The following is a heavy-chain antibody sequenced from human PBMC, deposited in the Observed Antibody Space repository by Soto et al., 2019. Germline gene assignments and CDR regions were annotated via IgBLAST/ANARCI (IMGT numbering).Heavy chain of an antibody. J-gene: IGHJ6*02. D-gene: IGHD3-16*01. Sequence: GGSLRLSCAASGFTLSAYSMNWVRQAPGKGLEWISFINSGSDTIYYGDSVKGRFTISRDNAKNALYLQMNSLRDDDTAVYYCARPHLDRPTYYGLDVWGQGTTVTVSS. CDR1: GFTLSAYS. CDR2: INSGSDTI. V-gene: IGHV3-48*02. CDR3: ARPHLDRPTYYGLDV.